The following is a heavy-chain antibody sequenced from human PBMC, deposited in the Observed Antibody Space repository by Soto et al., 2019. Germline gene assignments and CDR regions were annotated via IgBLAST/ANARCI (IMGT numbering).Heavy chain of an antibody. D-gene: IGHD3-16*02. CDR3: AKDRGIIVKAGDAFDV. CDR1: GFTLSMSA. J-gene: IGHJ3*01. CDR2: ISDSGDRT. Sequence: EVQLMESGGGLVQPGGSLRLSCASSGFTLSMSAVNWVRQAPGKGLEWVSCISDSGDRTYYADSVKGRFTISRDRSKNKVSLQMDSLRAEDTAVYYCAKDRGIIVKAGDAFDVWGQGTKVTVSS. V-gene: IGHV3-23*01.